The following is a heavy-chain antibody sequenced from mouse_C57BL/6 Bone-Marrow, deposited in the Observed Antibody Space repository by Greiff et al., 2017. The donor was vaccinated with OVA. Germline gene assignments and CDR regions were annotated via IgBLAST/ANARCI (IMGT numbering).Heavy chain of an antibody. J-gene: IGHJ3*01. CDR1: GYTFTSYW. V-gene: IGHV1-50*01. Sequence: QVQLQQPGAELVKPGASVKLSCKASGYTFTSYWMQWVKQRPGQGLAWIGEIDPSDSYTNYNQKFKGKATLTVDTSSSTAYMQLSSLTSEDSAVYDCASAVFAYWGQGTLVTVSA. CDR2: IDPSDSYT. CDR3: ASAVFAY. D-gene: IGHD6-1*01.